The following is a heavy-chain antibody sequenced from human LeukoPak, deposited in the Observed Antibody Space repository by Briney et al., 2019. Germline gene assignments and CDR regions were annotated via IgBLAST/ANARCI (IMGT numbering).Heavy chain of an antibody. Sequence: GRSLRLSCAASGFTFSSYPMHWVRQAPGKGLEWVAVISYDGSTKYYADSVKGRFTISRDNSKNTLYLQMNSLRAEDTAVYYCARDSSGWGMAFDIWGQGTMVTVSS. CDR3: ARDSSGWGMAFDI. CDR2: ISYDGSTK. CDR1: GFTFSSYP. V-gene: IGHV3-30*07. J-gene: IGHJ3*02. D-gene: IGHD3-10*01.